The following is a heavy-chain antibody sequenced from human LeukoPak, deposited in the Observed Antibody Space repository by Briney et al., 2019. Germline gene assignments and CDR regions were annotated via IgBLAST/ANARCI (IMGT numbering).Heavy chain of an antibody. J-gene: IGHJ6*02. CDR1: GGSMSSSY. Sequence: SETLSLTCTVSGGSMSSSYWSWIRQPPGKGLEWIASIYDSETTKYNPSLRSRATISSDTSKNQFSLRLSSVTAADTAVYYCARFDADGDYGMDFWGQGTTVTVSS. V-gene: IGHV4-59*08. CDR3: ARFDADGDYGMDF. CDR2: IYDSETT. D-gene: IGHD3-9*01.